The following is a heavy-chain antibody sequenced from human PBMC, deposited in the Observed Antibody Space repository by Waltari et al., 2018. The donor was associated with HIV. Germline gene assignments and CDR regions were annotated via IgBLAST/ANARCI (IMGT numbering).Heavy chain of an antibody. J-gene: IGHJ6*02. CDR3: AKQWKRPYYGMDV. CDR1: DFVFSTYG. CDR2: IRFDGSNK. V-gene: IGHV3-30*02. Sequence: QVQLEESGRGVVQPGGSLSLSCSASDFVFSTYGMHWVRQAPGKGLEWVAFIRFDGSNKYYADSVKGRFTISRDNSKNILYLQINSLRAADTAVYYCAKQWKRPYYGMDVWGQGTTVTVSS. D-gene: IGHD6-19*01.